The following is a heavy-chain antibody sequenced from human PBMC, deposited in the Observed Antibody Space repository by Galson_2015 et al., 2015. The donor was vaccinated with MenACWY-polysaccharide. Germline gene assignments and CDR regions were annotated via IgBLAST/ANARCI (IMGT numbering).Heavy chain of an antibody. CDR2: MNPNSGNT. Sequence: SVKVSCKASGYTFTSYDINWVRQATGQGLEWMGWMNPNSGNTGYAQKFQGRVTMTRNTSISTAYMELSSLRSEDTAVYYFARVEEQWLGYYYYGMDVWGQGTTVTVSS. V-gene: IGHV1-8*01. J-gene: IGHJ6*02. CDR3: ARVEEQWLGYYYYGMDV. CDR1: GYTFTSYD. D-gene: IGHD6-19*01.